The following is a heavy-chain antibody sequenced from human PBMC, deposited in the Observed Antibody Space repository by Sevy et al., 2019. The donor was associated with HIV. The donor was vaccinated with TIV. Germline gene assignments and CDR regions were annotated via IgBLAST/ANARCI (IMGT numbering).Heavy chain of an antibody. V-gene: IGHV3-74*01. J-gene: IGHJ4*02. CDR1: GFTFTNYW. CDR2: VDNDGSGT. Sequence: GGSLRLSCAASGFTFTNYWMHWVRQAPGKGLVWVARVDNDGSGTNYADSVKGRFTISRDNAKNTVYLQMNSLRAEDTAVYYSTSDMYGIDYWGQGTLVTVSS. D-gene: IGHD2-8*01. CDR3: TSDMYGIDY.